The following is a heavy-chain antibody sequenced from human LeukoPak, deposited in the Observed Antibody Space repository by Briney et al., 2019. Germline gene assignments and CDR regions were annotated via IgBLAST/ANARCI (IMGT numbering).Heavy chain of an antibody. D-gene: IGHD2-21*02. CDR3: ARDVVVTAIWYYFDY. V-gene: IGHV3-30*04. Sequence: GGSLRLSCEASGFTFGSYAMHWVRQAPGKGLEWVAVISYDGINKYYADSVKGRFTVSRDNSKNTLSLQMNSLRDEDTAVYYCARDVVVTAIWYYFDYWGQGTLVTVSS. CDR2: ISYDGINK. CDR1: GFTFGSYA. J-gene: IGHJ4*02.